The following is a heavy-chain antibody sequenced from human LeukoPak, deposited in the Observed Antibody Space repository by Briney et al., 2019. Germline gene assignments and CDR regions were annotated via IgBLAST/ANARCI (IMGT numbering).Heavy chain of an antibody. CDR3: AHDRAGIGFDP. Sequence: SGPTLVNPTQTLTLTSTFSGFSLTTTGVGVTWVRQPPGKALEWLALIYWNDDKYYSPSLKTRLTIAKDTSKNQVVLTMTNMDPVDTATYYCAHDRAGIGFDPWGQGTLVTVSS. V-gene: IGHV2-5*01. CDR2: IYWNDDK. J-gene: IGHJ5*02. CDR1: GFSLTTTGVG.